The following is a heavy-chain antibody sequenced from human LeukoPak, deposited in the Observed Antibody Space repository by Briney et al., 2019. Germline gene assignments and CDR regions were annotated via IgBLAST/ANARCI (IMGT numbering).Heavy chain of an antibody. Sequence: PGGSLRLSCTASGFTFDDYGMSWVRQAPGKGLEWVSGISLNGGSSGYADSVKGRFTISRDNAKNSLYLQMTSLRAEDTALYYCVRSITMFQYWGQGNLVTVSS. V-gene: IGHV3-20*04. CDR3: VRSITMFQY. CDR2: ISLNGGSS. D-gene: IGHD3-10*01. CDR1: GFTFDDYG. J-gene: IGHJ1*01.